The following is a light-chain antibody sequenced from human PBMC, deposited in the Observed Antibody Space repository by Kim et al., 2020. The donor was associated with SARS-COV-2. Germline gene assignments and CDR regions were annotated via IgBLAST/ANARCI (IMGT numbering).Light chain of an antibody. Sequence: SLGERATLSCRASQSVGTNLAWYQLRPGQAPRLLIYGASTRATGVPARFSGSGSGTEFPLTITSPQSEDFAVYYCQQYNRWPPYIFGQGTKLEI. CDR1: QSVGTN. V-gene: IGKV3-15*01. CDR2: GAS. CDR3: QQYNRWPPYI. J-gene: IGKJ2*01.